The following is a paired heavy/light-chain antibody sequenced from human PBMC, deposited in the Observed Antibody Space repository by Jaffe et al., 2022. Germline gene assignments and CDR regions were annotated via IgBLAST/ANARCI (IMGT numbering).Light chain of an antibody. CDR1: SSDVGGYNS. V-gene: IGLV2-14*01. CDR3: SSYRTSNTLV. CDR2: EVS. J-gene: IGLJ2*01. Sequence: QSALTQPASVSGSPGQSITISCTGTSSDVGGYNSVSWYQQHPGKAPKLMIYEVSNRPSGVSNRFSGSKSGNTASLTISGLQAEDEADYYCSSYRTSNTLVFGGGTKLTVL.
Heavy chain of an antibody. CDR2: AYYRSKWSY. CDR1: GDSVSSNNAA. D-gene: IGHD3-16*01. J-gene: IGHJ4*02. V-gene: IGHV6-1*01. CDR3: ARGLMMKGLDS. Sequence: QVQMQQSGPGLVKPSQTLSLTCAISGDSVSSNNAAWNWLRQSPSRGLEWLGRAYYRSKWSYDYALSVKSRITINPDTSKSQFSLQLNAVTPEDTAVYYCARGLMMKGLDSWGQGTLVTVSS.